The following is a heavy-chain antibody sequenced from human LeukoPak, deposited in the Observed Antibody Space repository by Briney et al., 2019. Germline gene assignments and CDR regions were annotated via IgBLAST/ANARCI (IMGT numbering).Heavy chain of an antibody. CDR2: INPSGGST. D-gene: IGHD2-2*02. Sequence: ASVKDSCKASGYTFTSYYMHWVRQAPGQGLEWMGIINPSGGSTSYAQKFQGRVTMTRDTSTSTVYMELSSLRSEDTAVYYCARAGCSSTSCYMDYYYYMDVWGKGTTVTVSS. J-gene: IGHJ6*03. V-gene: IGHV1-46*01. CDR1: GYTFTSYY. CDR3: ARAGCSSTSCYMDYYYYMDV.